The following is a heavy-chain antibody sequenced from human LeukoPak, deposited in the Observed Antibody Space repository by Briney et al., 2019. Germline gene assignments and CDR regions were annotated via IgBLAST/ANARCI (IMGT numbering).Heavy chain of an antibody. Sequence: GGSLRLSCAASGFTFSSYAMSWVRQPPGKGLEWVSAISGSGGSTYYADSVKGRFTISRDNSKNTLYLQMNSLRAEDTAVYYCAKGSMDCSSTSCLTRYNWFDPWGQGTLVTVSS. CDR3: AKGSMDCSSTSCLTRYNWFDP. V-gene: IGHV3-23*01. CDR2: ISGSGGST. CDR1: GFTFSSYA. D-gene: IGHD2-2*01. J-gene: IGHJ5*02.